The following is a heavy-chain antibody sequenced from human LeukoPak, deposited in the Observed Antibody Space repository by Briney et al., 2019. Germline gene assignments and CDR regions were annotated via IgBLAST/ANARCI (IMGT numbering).Heavy chain of an antibody. J-gene: IGHJ4*02. CDR2: ISYDGSNK. Sequence: GGSLRLSCAASGFTFSSYAMHWVRQAPGKGLEWVAVISYDGSNKYYADSVKGRFTISRDNSKNTLYLQMNSLRAEDTAVYYCAKFSFRDSSGYYSDYWGQGTLVTVSS. D-gene: IGHD3-22*01. CDR1: GFTFSSYA. CDR3: AKFSFRDSSGYYSDY. V-gene: IGHV3-30-3*02.